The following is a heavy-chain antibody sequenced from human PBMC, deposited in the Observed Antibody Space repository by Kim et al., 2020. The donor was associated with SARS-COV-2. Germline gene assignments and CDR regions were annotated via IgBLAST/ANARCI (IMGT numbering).Heavy chain of an antibody. D-gene: IGHD3-16*01. Sequence: GGSLRLSCAASGFIFDDYVMHWVRQLPGKGLEWVAGITWDANIVDYADSVKGRFIISRDNAKNFVYLQMNSLRVDDTAAYYCAKAPQYGKVSYDYFEYWGQGTLVKVSS. V-gene: IGHV3-9*01. J-gene: IGHJ4*02. CDR3: AKAPQYGKVSYDYFEY. CDR1: GFIFDDYV. CDR2: ITWDANIV.